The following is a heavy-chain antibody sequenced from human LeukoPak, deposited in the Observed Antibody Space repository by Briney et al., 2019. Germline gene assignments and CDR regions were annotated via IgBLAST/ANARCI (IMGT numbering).Heavy chain of an antibody. CDR3: ARDKLGLGELSLYDE. J-gene: IGHJ4*02. D-gene: IGHD3-16*02. CDR1: GYTLTGHS. Sequence: ASVKVSCKASGYTLTGHSMHWVRQAPGQGLEWMGWMNPNSGGTKYTRKFQGRVTMTRDTSISTAYMELSRLTSDDTAMYYCARDKLGLGELSLYDEWGQGTQVTVS. CDR2: MNPNSGGT. V-gene: IGHV1-2*02.